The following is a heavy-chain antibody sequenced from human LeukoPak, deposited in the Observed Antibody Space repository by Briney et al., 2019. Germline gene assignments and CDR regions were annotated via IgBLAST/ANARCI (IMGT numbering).Heavy chain of an antibody. CDR3: ARAPLRDIVVVIAAIDFDC. V-gene: IGHV4-59*06. D-gene: IGHD2-15*01. CDR2: IYYNGST. J-gene: IGHJ4*02. Sequence: SETLSLTCTVSGGSISSYYWSWIRQPPGKGLEWIGYIYYNGSTYYNPSLKSRLTISIDTSKSQFSLRLNSMTAADTAVYYCARAPLRDIVVVIAAIDFDCWGQGTLVTVSS. CDR1: GGSISSYY.